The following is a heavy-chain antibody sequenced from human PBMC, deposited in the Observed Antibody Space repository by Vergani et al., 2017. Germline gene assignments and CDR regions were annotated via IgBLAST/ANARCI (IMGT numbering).Heavy chain of an antibody. V-gene: IGHV3-30-3*01. Sequence: QVPLVESGGGVVQPGRSLRLSCAASGFTFSSYAMHWVRQAPGKGLEWVAVISYDGSNKYYADSVKGRFTISRDNSKNTLYLQMNSLRAEDTAVYYCARDLIYYGSGIYRANWFDPWGQGTLVTVSS. D-gene: IGHD3-10*01. CDR1: GFTFSSYA. J-gene: IGHJ5*02. CDR2: ISYDGSNK. CDR3: ARDLIYYGSGIYRANWFDP.